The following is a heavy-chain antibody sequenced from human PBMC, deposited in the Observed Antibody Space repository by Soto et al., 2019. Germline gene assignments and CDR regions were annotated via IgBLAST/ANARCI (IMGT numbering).Heavy chain of an antibody. CDR1: GESISSGGYY. D-gene: IGHD6-6*01. V-gene: IGHV4-31*03. J-gene: IGHJ4*02. Sequence: QVQLQESGPGLVKPSQTLSLTCTVSGESISSGGYYWSWIRQHPVKGLEWIGYIYDIGSAYYNPSLKSRVSISMDTSKNQFAMRLSSVTAADTAVYYCARASSSSSAIDYWGQGTLITVSS. CDR2: IYDIGSA. CDR3: ARASSSSSAIDY.